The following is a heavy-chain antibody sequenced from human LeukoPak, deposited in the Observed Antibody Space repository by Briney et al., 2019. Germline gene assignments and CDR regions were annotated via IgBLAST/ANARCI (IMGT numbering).Heavy chain of an antibody. D-gene: IGHD3-10*01. V-gene: IGHV1-8*01. CDR1: GYTFTSYD. Sequence: RVASVKVSCKASGYTFTSYDINWVRQATGQGLEWVGWMNPSTGDIGYAQKFRGRITLTRDTSINTAFLELRSLRSEDAAVYYCARPLHGAFRFYFGMDVWGQGTTVAVSS. J-gene: IGHJ6*02. CDR2: MNPSTGDI. CDR3: ARPLHGAFRFYFGMDV.